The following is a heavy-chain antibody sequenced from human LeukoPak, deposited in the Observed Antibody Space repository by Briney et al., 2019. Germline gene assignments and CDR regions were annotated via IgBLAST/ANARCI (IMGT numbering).Heavy chain of an antibody. CDR2: ISSISHYI. V-gene: IGHV3-21*01. CDR3: AKAALPASYDILTGYYRRHYYFDY. D-gene: IGHD3-9*01. CDR1: GFTFRSYS. Sequence: GGSLRLSCTASGFTFRSYSMNWVRQAPGKGLEWVSTISSISHYIYYADSVKGRFTFSRDNAENSLYLQMNSLRAEHMAVYYCAKAALPASYDILTGYYRRHYYFDYWGQGTLVTVSS. J-gene: IGHJ4*02.